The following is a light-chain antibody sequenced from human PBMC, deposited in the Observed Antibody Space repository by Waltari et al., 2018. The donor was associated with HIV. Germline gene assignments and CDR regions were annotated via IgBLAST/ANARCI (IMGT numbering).Light chain of an antibody. CDR3: NSYATGSAWV. Sequence: QSALTQPASVAGSPGQSITISCTGTSSDVGSYNLVSWYQQHPGKAPKLMIYEVTTRPSGVSNRFSGSKSGNTASLTISGLQAEDEADYYCNSYATGSAWVFGGGTKLTVL. V-gene: IGLV2-23*02. CDR2: EVT. CDR1: SSDVGSYNL. J-gene: IGLJ3*02.